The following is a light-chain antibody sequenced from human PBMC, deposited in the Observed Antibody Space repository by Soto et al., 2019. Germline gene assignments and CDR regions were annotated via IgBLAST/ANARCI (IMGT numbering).Light chain of an antibody. CDR3: QQRSNWPLT. Sequence: EIMLTQSPATLSLSPGDTATLSCRASQSIRSFLAWYQQKRGQAPRLLIYDASNRATGIPARFSGSGSGTDFTLTISSLEPEDFAVYYCQQRSNWPLTFGGGTKVEIK. CDR1: QSIRSF. V-gene: IGKV3-11*01. J-gene: IGKJ4*01. CDR2: DAS.